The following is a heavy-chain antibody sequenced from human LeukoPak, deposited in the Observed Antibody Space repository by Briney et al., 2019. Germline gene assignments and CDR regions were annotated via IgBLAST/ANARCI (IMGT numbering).Heavy chain of an antibody. CDR1: GFTFSSYW. J-gene: IGHJ4*02. Sequence: GGSLRLSCAASGFTFSSYWMHWVRQAPGKGLVWFSRINSDGSSTSYADSVKGRFTISRDNAKNTLYLQMNSLRAEDTAVYYCARVTADIAVAGALDYWGQGTLVTVSS. CDR3: ARVTADIAVAGALDY. D-gene: IGHD6-19*01. CDR2: INSDGSST. V-gene: IGHV3-74*01.